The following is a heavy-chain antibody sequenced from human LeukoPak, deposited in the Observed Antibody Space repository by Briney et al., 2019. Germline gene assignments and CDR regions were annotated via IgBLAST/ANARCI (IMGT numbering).Heavy chain of an antibody. CDR3: ARDGGPLRYFDWLSSPHNWFDP. D-gene: IGHD3-9*01. CDR2: XXXXXXXT. V-gene: IGHV1-18*04. J-gene: IGHJ5*02. CDR1: GYTFTSYG. Sequence: ASVKVSCKASGYTFTSYGISWVRXAXGQXXXXXXXXXXXXXXTNYAQKLQGRVTMTTDTSTSTAYMELRSLRSDDTAVYYCARDGGPLRYFDWLSSPHNWFDPWGQGTLATVSS.